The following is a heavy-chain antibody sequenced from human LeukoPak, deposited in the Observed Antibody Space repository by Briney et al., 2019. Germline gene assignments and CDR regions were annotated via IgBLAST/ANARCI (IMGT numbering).Heavy chain of an antibody. D-gene: IGHD5-24*01. CDR2: IYTSGST. CDR1: GGSLSSGNYY. J-gene: IGHJ4*02. Sequence: SETLSLTCTVSGGSLSSGNYYWSWIRQPAGTGLEWLGRIYTSGSTNYDPSLKSRVTISVDTSKNQFSLKLSSVTAADTAVYYCARAHVEMATISRPRNIYFDYWGQGTLVTVSS. CDR3: ARAHVEMATISRPRNIYFDY. V-gene: IGHV4-61*02.